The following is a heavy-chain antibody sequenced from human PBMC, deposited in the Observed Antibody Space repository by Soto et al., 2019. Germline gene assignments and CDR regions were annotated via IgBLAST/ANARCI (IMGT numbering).Heavy chain of an antibody. J-gene: IGHJ6*02. Sequence: PGGSLRLSCAASGFTFSSYAMSWVRQAPGQGLEWVSAISGSGGSTYYADSVKGRFTISRDNSKNTLYLQMNSLRAEDTAVYYCEKAWAGAPYGGMDVWGQGTTVTVSS. CDR3: EKAWAGAPYGGMDV. CDR2: ISGSGGST. CDR1: GFTFSSYA. V-gene: IGHV3-23*01. D-gene: IGHD4-17*01.